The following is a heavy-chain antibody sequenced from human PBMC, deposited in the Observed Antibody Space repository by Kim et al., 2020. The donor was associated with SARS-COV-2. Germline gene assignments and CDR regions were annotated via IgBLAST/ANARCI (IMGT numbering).Heavy chain of an antibody. J-gene: IGHJ4*02. D-gene: IGHD6-13*01. Sequence: GGSLRLSCAASGFTFSTYNMNWVRQAPGKGLEWVSTITSSSSYIYYADSVKGRFTISRDDAKNSLYLQMNSLRAEDTAVYYCARDPAAGDDWGQGTLVTVSS. CDR2: ITSSSSYI. V-gene: IGHV3-21*01. CDR3: ARDPAAGDD. CDR1: GFTFSTYN.